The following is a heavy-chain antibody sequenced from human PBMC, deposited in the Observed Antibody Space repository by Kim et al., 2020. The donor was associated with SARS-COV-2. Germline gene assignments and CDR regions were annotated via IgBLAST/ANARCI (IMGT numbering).Heavy chain of an antibody. CDR3: AAAPSRTPVSGSVFFDY. CDR1: GYTLSELY. Sequence: ASVKVSCKGSGYTLSELYMHWVRQTPGKGLEWMGGFDSEEGEIVYAQKFQGRIMMTEDSSTDTAYMELRSLRSEDTAMYFCAAAPSRTPVSGSVFFDYWGQGTLVTVSS. D-gene: IGHD6-19*01. V-gene: IGHV1-24*01. J-gene: IGHJ4*02. CDR2: FDSEEGEI.